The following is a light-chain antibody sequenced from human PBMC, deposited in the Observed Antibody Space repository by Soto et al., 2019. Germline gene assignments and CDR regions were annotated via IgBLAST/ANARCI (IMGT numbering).Light chain of an antibody. CDR3: HQYNNWRPST. J-gene: IGKJ1*01. CDR2: GAS. CDR1: QSVSSN. V-gene: IGKV3-15*01. Sequence: EIVMTQSPATLSVSPGERATLSCRASQSVSSNLAWYQQKPGQAPRLLIYGASTRATGIPARFRGSVSGTEFTMTISSLQAEDFGVYSGHQYNNWRPSTLGKGTKVESK.